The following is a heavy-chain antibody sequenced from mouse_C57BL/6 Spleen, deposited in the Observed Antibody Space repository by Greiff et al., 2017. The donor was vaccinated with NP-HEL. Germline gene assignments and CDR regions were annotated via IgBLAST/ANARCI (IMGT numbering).Heavy chain of an antibody. D-gene: IGHD1-1*01. Sequence: QVQLQQSGAELVMPGASVKLSCKASGYTFTSYWMHWVKQRPGQGLEWIGEIDPSDSYTNYNQKFKGKSTLTVDKSSSTAYMQLSSLTSEDSAVYYCAPTVVATESYWYFDVWGTGTTVTVSS. CDR3: APTVVATESYWYFDV. CDR1: GYTFTSYW. V-gene: IGHV1-69*01. CDR2: IDPSDSYT. J-gene: IGHJ1*03.